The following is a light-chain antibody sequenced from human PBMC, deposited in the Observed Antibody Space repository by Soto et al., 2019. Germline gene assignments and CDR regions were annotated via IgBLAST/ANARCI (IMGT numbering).Light chain of an antibody. V-gene: IGLV2-14*01. Sequence: QSVLTQPASVSGSPGQSITISCTGTRSDVGGYNYVSWYQQYPGKAPKLMIYDVSNRPSGVSNRFSGSKSGNTASLTISGLQTEDEADYYCCSYTGSSTVVFGGGTKLTVL. CDR3: CSYTGSSTVV. J-gene: IGLJ2*01. CDR1: RSDVGGYNY. CDR2: DVS.